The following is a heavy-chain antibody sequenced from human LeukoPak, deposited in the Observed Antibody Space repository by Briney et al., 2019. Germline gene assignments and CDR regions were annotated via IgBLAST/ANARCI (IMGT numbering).Heavy chain of an antibody. CDR1: GGSFSGYY. D-gene: IGHD2-2*01. J-gene: IGHJ4*02. CDR3: ARVPLYCSSTSCRYFDY. V-gene: IGHV4-34*01. CDR2: INHSGST. Sequence: SETLSLTCAVYGGSFSGYYWSWIRQPPGKGLEWIGEINHSGSTNYNPSLKSRVTISVDTSKNQFSLKLSSVTAAGTAVYYCARVPLYCSSTSCRYFDYWGQGTLVTVSS.